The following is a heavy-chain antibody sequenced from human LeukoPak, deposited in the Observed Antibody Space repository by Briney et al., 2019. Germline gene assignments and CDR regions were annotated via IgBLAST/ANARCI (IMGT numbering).Heavy chain of an antibody. Sequence: GASVTVSCKASGYTFTSYGISWVRQAPGQGLEWMGWISAYNGNTNYAQKLQGRVTMTTDTSTSTAYRELRSLRSDDTAVYYCAMDSSGYYPYYMDVWGKGTTVTVSS. V-gene: IGHV1-18*01. D-gene: IGHD3-22*01. J-gene: IGHJ6*03. CDR1: GYTFTSYG. CDR3: AMDSSGYYPYYMDV. CDR2: ISAYNGNT.